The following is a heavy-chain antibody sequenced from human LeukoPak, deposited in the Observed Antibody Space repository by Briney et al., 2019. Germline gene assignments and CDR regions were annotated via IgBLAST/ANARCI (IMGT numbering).Heavy chain of an antibody. J-gene: IGHJ6*03. CDR2: INHSGST. Sequence: PSETLSLTCAVYGGSFSGYYWSWIRQPPGKGLEWIGEINHSGSTNYNPSLKSRVTISVDTSKNQFSLKLSSVTAADTAVYYCANTDSGYDFRYYYYYYMDVWDKGTTVTVSS. CDR3: ANTDSGYDFRYYYYYYMDV. CDR1: GGSFSGYY. V-gene: IGHV4-34*01. D-gene: IGHD5-12*01.